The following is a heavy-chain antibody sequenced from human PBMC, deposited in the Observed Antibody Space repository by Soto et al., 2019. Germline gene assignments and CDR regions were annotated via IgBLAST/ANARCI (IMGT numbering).Heavy chain of an antibody. CDR1: GFSFSTYA. J-gene: IGHJ4*02. D-gene: IGHD6-19*01. V-gene: IGHV3-30-3*01. Sequence: GGSLRLSCATSGFSFSTYAIHWVRQAPGKGLDWVAVISNDGSKRYYAQSVKGRFTISRDNSNNTVDLQMNSLRAEDTALYYCARSIAVAGPDYWGPGTLVTVSS. CDR2: ISNDGSKR. CDR3: ARSIAVAGPDY.